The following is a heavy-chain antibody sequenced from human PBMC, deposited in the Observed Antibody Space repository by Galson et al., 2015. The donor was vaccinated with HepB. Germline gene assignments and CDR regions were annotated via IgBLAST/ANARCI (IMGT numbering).Heavy chain of an antibody. V-gene: IGHV3-23*01. D-gene: IGHD2-2*02. CDR3: AKGMFCGSIICYRRLDY. Sequence: SLRLSCAASGFTFDGYAMSWVRQAPGKGLQWVSGISDSGTNTDYADSVKGRFTISRDNSKNTLYLQMDSLRAEDTAVYYCAKGMFCGSIICYRRLDYWGQGSLVTVSS. J-gene: IGHJ4*02. CDR1: GFTFDGYA. CDR2: ISDSGTNT.